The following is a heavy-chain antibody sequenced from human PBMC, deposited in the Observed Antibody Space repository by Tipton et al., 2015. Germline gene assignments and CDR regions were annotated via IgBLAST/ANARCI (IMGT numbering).Heavy chain of an antibody. Sequence: SLRLSCAASGFTFINYAMNWVRQAPGKGLEWVSTISSSGGTTYYADSVKGRFTISRDNSKNTLCLQMNSLRAEDTAVYYCSKAVGERLVGPSGGAGLDDWGQGTLVTVSS. V-gene: IGHV3-23*01. D-gene: IGHD1-26*01. CDR1: GFTFINYA. CDR2: ISSSGGTT. CDR3: SKAVGERLVGPSGGAGLDD. J-gene: IGHJ4*02.